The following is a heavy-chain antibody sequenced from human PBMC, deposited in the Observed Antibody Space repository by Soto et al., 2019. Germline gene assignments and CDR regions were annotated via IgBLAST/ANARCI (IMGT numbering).Heavy chain of an antibody. CDR3: ARERAAAAQPYNWFDP. CDR2: INHSGST. Sequence: QVQLQQWGAGLLKPSETLSLTCAVYGGSFSGYYWSWIRQPPGKGLEWIGEINHSGSTNYNPSLKSRVTISVDTSKNQFSLKLSSVTAADTAVCYCARERAAAAQPYNWFDPWGQGTLVTVSS. D-gene: IGHD6-13*01. V-gene: IGHV4-34*01. CDR1: GGSFSGYY. J-gene: IGHJ5*02.